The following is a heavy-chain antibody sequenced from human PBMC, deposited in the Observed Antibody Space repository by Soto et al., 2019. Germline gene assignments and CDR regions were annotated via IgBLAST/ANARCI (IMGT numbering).Heavy chain of an antibody. J-gene: IGHJ5*02. D-gene: IGHD3-10*01. Sequence: SETLSLTCTVSGGSISSSSYYWGWIRQPPGKGLEWIGSIYYSGSTYYNPSLKSRVTISVDTSKNQFSLKLSSVTAADTAVYYCAITMVRGVMVLDPWGQGTLVTVS. CDR3: AITMVRGVMVLDP. CDR2: IYYSGST. CDR1: GGSISSSSYY. V-gene: IGHV4-39*01.